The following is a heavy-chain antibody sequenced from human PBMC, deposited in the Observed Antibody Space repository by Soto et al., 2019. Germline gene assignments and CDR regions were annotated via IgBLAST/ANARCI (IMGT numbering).Heavy chain of an antibody. Sequence: GGSLRLSCAASGFTFSSYAMSLVRQAPGKGLEWVSAISGSGGSTYYADSVKGRFTISRDNSKNTLYLQMNSLRAEDTAVYYCAKDPLGDCGGDCYSSYWGQGTLVTVSS. J-gene: IGHJ4*02. CDR1: GFTFSSYA. V-gene: IGHV3-23*01. CDR2: ISGSGGST. D-gene: IGHD2-21*01. CDR3: AKDPLGDCGGDCYSSY.